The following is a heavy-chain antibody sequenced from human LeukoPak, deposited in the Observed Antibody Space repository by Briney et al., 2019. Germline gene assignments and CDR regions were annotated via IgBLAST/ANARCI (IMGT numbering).Heavy chain of an antibody. CDR1: IGSISSSKW. Sequence: SETLSLTCSVSIGSISSSKWWSWVRQSPVKGLEWIGEIYLYGTTNYNPSFTSRVTMSVDRSRNQFSLKLTSVTAADTAVYYCARGLLGYCTNGVCPDAFDIWGQGTMVTVSS. D-gene: IGHD2-8*01. V-gene: IGHV4-4*02. J-gene: IGHJ3*02. CDR3: ARGLLGYCTNGVCPDAFDI. CDR2: IYLYGTT.